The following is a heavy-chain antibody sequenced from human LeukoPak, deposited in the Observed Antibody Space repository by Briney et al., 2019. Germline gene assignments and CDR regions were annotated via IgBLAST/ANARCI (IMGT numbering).Heavy chain of an antibody. J-gene: IGHJ6*02. V-gene: IGHV4-39*02. CDR1: GGSIRSSYYY. D-gene: IGHD1-26*01. Sequence: SETLSLTCTVSGGSIRSSYYYWGWIRQPPGKGLEWIGSIYDSGSTYYNPSLKSRVTISVDTSKNQFSLKLNSVTAADTAVYYCARDKATHRTLYGMDVWGQGTTVTVSS. CDR2: IYDSGST. CDR3: ARDKATHRTLYGMDV.